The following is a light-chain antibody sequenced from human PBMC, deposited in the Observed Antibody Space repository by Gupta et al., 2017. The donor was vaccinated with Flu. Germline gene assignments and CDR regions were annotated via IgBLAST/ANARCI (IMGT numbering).Light chain of an antibody. CDR1: PGISTY. CDR3: QQEDDIPIT. V-gene: IGKV1-33*01. CDR2: DAS. J-gene: IGKJ5*01. Sequence: DIQMTQSSSSLSASLVDRVTITCQESPGISTYCTWYQQKPGKAPKLLIYDASELETGVPSRFSGSGSGTDFTFTISSLQHEDVATYYCQQEDDIPITFGQGTLLDIK.